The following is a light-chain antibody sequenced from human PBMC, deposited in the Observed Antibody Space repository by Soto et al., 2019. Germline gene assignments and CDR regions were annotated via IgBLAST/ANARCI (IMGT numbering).Light chain of an antibody. CDR3: QQYYVYPWT. CDR2: AAS. CDR1: QAISSY. Sequence: AIRMTQSPSSLSASTGDRVTITCRASQAISSYLAWYQQKPGKAPKLLIFAASTLQSGVPSRFSGGGSGTDFTLTISCLQSEDFATYYCQQYYVYPWTFGQGTKVEI. V-gene: IGKV1-8*01. J-gene: IGKJ1*01.